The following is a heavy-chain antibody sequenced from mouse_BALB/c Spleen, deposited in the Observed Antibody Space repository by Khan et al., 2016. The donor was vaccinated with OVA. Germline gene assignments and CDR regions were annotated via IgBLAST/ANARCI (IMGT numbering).Heavy chain of an antibody. Sequence: QVQLQQSGAELARPGASVKMSCKASGYTFTTYTMHWVKQRPGQGLEWIGYINPSNGYTNYNQKFKDKSTLTADKSSSTAYMQLSSLTSDYSAVYYCAREGAYSRSDGWFSYWGQGTLVPVSA. CDR2: INPSNGYT. CDR1: GYTFTTYT. D-gene: IGHD2-14*01. CDR3: AREGAYSRSDGWFSY. V-gene: IGHV1-4*01. J-gene: IGHJ3*01.